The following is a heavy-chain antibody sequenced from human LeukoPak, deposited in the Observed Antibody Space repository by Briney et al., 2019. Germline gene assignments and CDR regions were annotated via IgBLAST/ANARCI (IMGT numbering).Heavy chain of an antibody. CDR2: MNPNSGNT. J-gene: IGHJ6*03. CDR1: GGTFSSYA. V-gene: IGHV1-8*03. Sequence: ASVKVSCKASGGTFSSYAISWVRQAPGQGLEWMGWMNPNSGNTGYAQKFQGRVTITRNTSISTAYMELSSLRSEDTAVYYCARVTYCSSTSCYTDGYYYYYMDVWGKGTTVTVSS. CDR3: ARVTYCSSTSCYTDGYYYYYMDV. D-gene: IGHD2-2*02.